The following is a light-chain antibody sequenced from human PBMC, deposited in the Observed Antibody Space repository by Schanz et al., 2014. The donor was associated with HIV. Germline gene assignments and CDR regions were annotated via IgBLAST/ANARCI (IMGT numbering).Light chain of an antibody. J-gene: IGKJ3*01. CDR3: HLYGRS. V-gene: IGKV3-15*01. Sequence: EIVMTQPPAILSVSPGERVTLSCRARQSVSRYLAWYQHKPGQAPRLLMYDTNTRATGIPARISGSGSGTDFTLTISRLEPEDFAVYYCHLYGRSFGPGTKVDIK. CDR1: QSVSRY. CDR2: DTN.